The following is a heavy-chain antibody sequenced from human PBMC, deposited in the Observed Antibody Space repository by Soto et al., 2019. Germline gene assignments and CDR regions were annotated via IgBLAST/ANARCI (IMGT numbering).Heavy chain of an antibody. CDR1: GGSISSSRYS. CDR2: AYYSGST. CDR3: ATRQGGSYNWFDP. Sequence: QLQLQESGPGLVKPSETLSLACTVSGGSISSSRYSWGWIRQPPGKGLEWIGSAYYSGSTYYNPSLKSRVTMSLDTSKNQFSLKLSSVTAADTAVYYCATRQGGSYNWFDPWGQGTLVTVSS. D-gene: IGHD2-15*01. J-gene: IGHJ5*02. V-gene: IGHV4-39*01.